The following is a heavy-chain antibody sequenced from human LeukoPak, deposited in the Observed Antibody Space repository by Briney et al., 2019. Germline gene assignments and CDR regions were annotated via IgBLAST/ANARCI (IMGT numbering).Heavy chain of an antibody. CDR3: ARVRQQYNSLGNDDFDI. V-gene: IGHV1-2*02. CDR2: INPNSGGT. J-gene: IGHJ3*02. CDR1: GYTFTGYY. D-gene: IGHD1-1*01. Sequence: ASVKVSCKASGYTFTGYYMHWVRQAPGQGLEWMGWINPNSGGTNYAQKFQGRVTMTRDTSISTAYMELSRLRSDDTAVYYCARVRQQYNSLGNDDFDIWGQGTMVTVSS.